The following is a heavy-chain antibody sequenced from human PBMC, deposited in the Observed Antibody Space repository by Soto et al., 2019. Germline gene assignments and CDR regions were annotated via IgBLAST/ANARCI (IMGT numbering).Heavy chain of an antibody. V-gene: IGHV1-18*01. CDR2: ISTTSGNT. D-gene: IGHD2-8*01. J-gene: IGHJ4*02. Sequence: QIQMVQSGAEVKQPGASVKISCKTSGYTFSSYSINWVRQAPAQGLEWMAWISTTSGNTHYAERVQGRVTVTLDKSARTAFMEMWGLTSDDTAVYFCARDNGYYDFWGQGTLVTVSS. CDR3: ARDNGYYDF. CDR1: GYTFSSYS.